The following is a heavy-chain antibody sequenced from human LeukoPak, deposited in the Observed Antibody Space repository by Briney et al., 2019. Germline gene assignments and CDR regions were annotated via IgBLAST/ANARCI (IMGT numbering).Heavy chain of an antibody. J-gene: IGHJ4*02. V-gene: IGHV3-30*02. CDR3: AKDQCTRTRCDGYPGH. D-gene: IGHD2-2*03. Sequence: QPGGSLRLSCAASGFTFSSYGMHWVRQAPGKGLEWVAFVHFDGTTKYSGDSVKGRFTVPRDNSKDILYLQMDSLRPEDTAVYYCAKDQCTRTRCDGYPGHWGQGTLVAVSS. CDR2: VHFDGTTK. CDR1: GFTFSSYG.